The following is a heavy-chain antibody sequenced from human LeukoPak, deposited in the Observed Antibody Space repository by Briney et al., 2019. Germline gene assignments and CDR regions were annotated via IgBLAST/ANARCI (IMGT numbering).Heavy chain of an antibody. J-gene: IGHJ4*02. Sequence: SETLSLTCAVYGGSFSGYYWSWIRQPPGKGLEWIGEINHSGSTNYNPSLKSRVTISVDTSKNQFSLKLSSVPAADTAVYYCARSVYSSGWYDYWGQGTLVTVSS. CDR3: ARSVYSSGWYDY. D-gene: IGHD6-19*01. CDR1: GGSFSGYY. CDR2: INHSGST. V-gene: IGHV4-34*01.